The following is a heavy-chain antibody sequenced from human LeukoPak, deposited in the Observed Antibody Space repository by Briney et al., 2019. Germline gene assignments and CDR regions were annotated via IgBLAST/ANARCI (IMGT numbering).Heavy chain of an antibody. CDR2: IKQDGSEK. V-gene: IGHV3-7*01. CDR3: ARDPPLWFGELSTPDY. D-gene: IGHD3-10*01. CDR1: GFSFSYYG. J-gene: IGHJ4*02. Sequence: GGSLRLSCAASGFSFSYYGMHWVRQAPGKGLEWVANIKQDGSEKYYVDSVKGRFTISRDNAKNSLYLQMNSLRAEDTAVYYCARDPPLWFGELSTPDYWGQGTLVTVSS.